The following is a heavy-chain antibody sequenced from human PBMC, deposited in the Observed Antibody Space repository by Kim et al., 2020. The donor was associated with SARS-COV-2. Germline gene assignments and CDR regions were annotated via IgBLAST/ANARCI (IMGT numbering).Heavy chain of an antibody. CDR3: ARDRREQLADYSGMDV. CDR1: GFTFSSHS. V-gene: IGHV3-48*02. J-gene: IGHJ6*02. CDR2: VSNTRRAI. Sequence: GGSLRLSCAASGFTFSSHSINWVRQAPGKGLEWISYVSNTRRAIYYADSVKGRFISSRDNTKNSLYLQMDSLRDEDTAVYYCARDRREQLADYSGMDVWGQGTTVTVSS. D-gene: IGHD6-13*01.